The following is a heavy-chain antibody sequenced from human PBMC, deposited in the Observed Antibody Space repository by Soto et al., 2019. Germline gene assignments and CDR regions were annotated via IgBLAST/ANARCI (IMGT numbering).Heavy chain of an antibody. V-gene: IGHV1-46*01. D-gene: IGHD2-21*02. CDR2: INPSGGST. Sequence: QVQLVQSGAEVKKPGASVKVSCKASGYTFTSYYMHWVRQAPGQGLEWMGIINPSGGSTSYAQKFQGRVTMTRDTSTSTVYMALSSLRSEDTAVYYCARDRVRAVVTPIFDYWGQGTLFTVSS. CDR3: ARDRVRAVVTPIFDY. J-gene: IGHJ4*02. CDR1: GYTFTSYY.